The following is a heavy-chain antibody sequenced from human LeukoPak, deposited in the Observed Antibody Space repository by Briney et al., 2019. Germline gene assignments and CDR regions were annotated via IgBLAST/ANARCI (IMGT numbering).Heavy chain of an antibody. CDR1: GFTFSSYA. D-gene: IGHD3-16*01. J-gene: IGHJ4*02. V-gene: IGHV3-23*01. Sequence: PGGSLRLSCATSGFTFSSYAMSWVRQTPGKGLQWVSAISGSGGSTYYADSVKGRFTISRDNSKNTLFLQMTSLPAEDTAFYYCASSLLTRGRGPSDYWGQGTLVTVSS. CDR3: ASSLLTRGRGPSDY. CDR2: ISGSGGST.